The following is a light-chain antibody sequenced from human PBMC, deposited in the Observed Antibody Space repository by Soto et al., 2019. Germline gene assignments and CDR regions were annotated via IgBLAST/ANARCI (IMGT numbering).Light chain of an antibody. CDR1: NSDVGAYSY. CDR2: DVG. CDR3: SSYTAFTTYV. V-gene: IGLV2-14*03. J-gene: IGLJ1*01. Sequence: QSAPTQPASVSGSPGQSITISCTGSNSDVGAYSYVSWYQQYPGKAPKLLIYDVGARPSGISDRFSGSKSGNTASLTISGLQPEDEADYYCSSYTAFTTYVFGSGTKLTVL.